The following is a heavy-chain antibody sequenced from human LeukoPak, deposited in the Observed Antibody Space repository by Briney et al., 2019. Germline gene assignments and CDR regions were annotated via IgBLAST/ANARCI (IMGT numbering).Heavy chain of an antibody. CDR3: ARGPQYSSTWYTY. CDR1: GGSISSDGYH. CDR2: IYYNGNT. Sequence: SETLSLTCTVSGGSISSDGYHWNWIPQHPGKGLVWIGYIYYNGNTYYNPSLKSRVTISLDTSKNQFSLKLSSVTAADTALYYCARGPQYSSTWYTYWGQGTLVTVSS. V-gene: IGHV4-31*03. D-gene: IGHD6-13*01. J-gene: IGHJ4*02.